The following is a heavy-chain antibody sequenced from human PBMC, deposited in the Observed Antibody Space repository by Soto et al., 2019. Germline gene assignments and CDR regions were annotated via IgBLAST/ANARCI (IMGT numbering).Heavy chain of an antibody. V-gene: IGHV1-2*04. CDR3: ATSMAQYSYDSSGYSRIFDY. CDR2: INPNSGGT. J-gene: IGHJ4*02. CDR1: GYTFTGHY. Sequence: QVQLVQSGAEVMKPGASVRVSCKASGYTFTGHYMHWVRQAPGQGLEWMGWINPNSGGTNYAQKFQGWVTMTRDTSLSTAYMELSRLRSDDTAVYYCATSMAQYSYDSSGYSRIFDYWGQGTLVTVSS. D-gene: IGHD3-22*01.